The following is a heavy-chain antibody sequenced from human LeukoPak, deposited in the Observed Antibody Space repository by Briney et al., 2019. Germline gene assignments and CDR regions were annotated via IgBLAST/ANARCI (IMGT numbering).Heavy chain of an antibody. D-gene: IGHD6-6*01. CDR1: GGSFSGYY. CDR2: INHSGST. CDR3: ARKSSSSSNYYYYYMDV. J-gene: IGHJ6*03. V-gene: IGHV4-34*01. Sequence: PSETLSLTCAVYGGSFSGYYWSWIRQPPGKGLEWIGEINHSGSTNYNPSLKSRVTISVDTSKNQFSLKLSSVTAADTAVYYCARKSSSSSNYYYYYMDVWGKGTTVTVSS.